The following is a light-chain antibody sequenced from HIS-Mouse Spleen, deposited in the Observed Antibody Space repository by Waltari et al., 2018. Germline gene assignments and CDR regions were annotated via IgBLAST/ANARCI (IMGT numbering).Light chain of an antibody. CDR2: EAS. CDR1: ALPKKY. Sequence: SYELTQPPSVSVSPGQTARITCSGDALPKKYAYWYQQKSGQAPVLVIYEASKRPSGSPERFYGSSSGTMATLTISGAQVEDEADYYCYSTDSSGNHRVFGGGTKLTVL. J-gene: IGLJ2*01. CDR3: YSTDSSGNHRV. V-gene: IGLV3-10*01.